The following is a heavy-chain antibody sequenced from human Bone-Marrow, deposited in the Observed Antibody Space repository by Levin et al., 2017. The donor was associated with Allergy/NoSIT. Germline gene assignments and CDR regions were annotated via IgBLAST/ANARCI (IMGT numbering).Heavy chain of an antibody. Sequence: GGSLRLSCAASGFTFSSYAMSWVRQAPGKGLEWVSAISGSGGSTYYADSVKGRFTISRDNSKNTLYLQMNSLRAEDTAVYYCAKAIGYCSSTSCYADAFDIWGQGTMVTVSS. D-gene: IGHD2-2*01. CDR3: AKAIGYCSSTSCYADAFDI. CDR1: GFTFSSYA. V-gene: IGHV3-23*01. CDR2: ISGSGGST. J-gene: IGHJ3*02.